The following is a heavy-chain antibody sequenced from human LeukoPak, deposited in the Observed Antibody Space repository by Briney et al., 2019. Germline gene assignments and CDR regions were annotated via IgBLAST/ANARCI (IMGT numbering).Heavy chain of an antibody. J-gene: IGHJ4*02. CDR3: ARNTYCFDY. D-gene: IGHD2/OR15-2a*01. Sequence: PSETLSLTCTVSGGSISSSSYYWGWIRQPPGKGLEWIGSIYYSGSTYYNPSLKSRVTISVDTSKNQFSLKLSSVTAADTAVYYCARNTYCFDYWGQGTLVTVSS. CDR1: GGSISSSSYY. CDR2: IYYSGST. V-gene: IGHV4-39*07.